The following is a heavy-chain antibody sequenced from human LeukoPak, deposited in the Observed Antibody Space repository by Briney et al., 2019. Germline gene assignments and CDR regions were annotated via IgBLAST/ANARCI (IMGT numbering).Heavy chain of an antibody. J-gene: IGHJ4*02. CDR3: ARDQEGNYYDSSGTFDY. V-gene: IGHV1-69*13. D-gene: IGHD3-22*01. Sequence: SVKVSCKASGGTFSCYAISWVRQAPGQGLEWMGGIIPIFGTANYAQKFQGRVTITADESTSTAYMELSSLRSEDTAVYYCARDQEGNYYDSSGTFDYWGQGTLVTVSS. CDR2: IIPIFGTA. CDR1: GGTFSCYA.